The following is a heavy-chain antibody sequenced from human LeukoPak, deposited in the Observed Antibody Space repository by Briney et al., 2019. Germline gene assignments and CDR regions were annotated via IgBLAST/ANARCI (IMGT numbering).Heavy chain of an antibody. D-gene: IGHD2-2*02. Sequence: GGSLRLSCAASGFTFSNYAMTWVRQAPGKGLEWVSAISSGGTRTYYADSVKGRFTISRDNSKNTVYVQMNSLRAEDTAVYYCAKVAVPAAISYFDCWGQGTLVTVSS. CDR1: GFTFSNYA. V-gene: IGHV3-23*01. CDR3: AKVAVPAAISYFDC. CDR2: ISSGGTRT. J-gene: IGHJ4*02.